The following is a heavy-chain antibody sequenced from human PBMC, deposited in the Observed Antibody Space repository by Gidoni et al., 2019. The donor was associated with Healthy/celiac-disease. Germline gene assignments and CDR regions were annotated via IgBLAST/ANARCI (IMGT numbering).Heavy chain of an antibody. Sequence: EVQLLESGGGLVQPGGSLRLSCAASGFTFSSYAMSWVRQAPGKGLEWVSAISGSGGSTYYADSVKGRFTISRDNSKNTLYLQMNSLRAEDTAVYYCAKDMYGDYPPYYYGMDVWGQGTTVTVSS. V-gene: IGHV3-23*01. J-gene: IGHJ6*02. D-gene: IGHD4-17*01. CDR1: GFTFSSYA. CDR2: ISGSGGST. CDR3: AKDMYGDYPPYYYGMDV.